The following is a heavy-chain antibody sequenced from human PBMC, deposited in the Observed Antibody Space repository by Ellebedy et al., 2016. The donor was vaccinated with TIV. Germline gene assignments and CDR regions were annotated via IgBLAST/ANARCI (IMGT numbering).Heavy chain of an antibody. V-gene: IGHV4-39*01. CDR1: GGSISSSNYY. D-gene: IGHD3-22*01. CDR3: ARHMDSTHSSDLFNP. Sequence: LRLSXIVPGGSISSSNYYWDWIRQPPGKGLEWTGSMFSTGNTYYNPSLRSRVTMSVDTSQNQFSLRLSSVTAADTAVYYCARHMDSTHSSDLFNPWGQGTLVTVSS. CDR2: MFSTGNT. J-gene: IGHJ5*02.